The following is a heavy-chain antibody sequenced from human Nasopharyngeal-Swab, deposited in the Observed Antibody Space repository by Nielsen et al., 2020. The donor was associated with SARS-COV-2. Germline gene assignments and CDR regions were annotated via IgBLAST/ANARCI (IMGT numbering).Heavy chain of an antibody. D-gene: IGHD6-13*01. CDR3: ARISAAPPPYYGMDV. J-gene: IGHJ6*02. V-gene: IGHV1-69*13. CDR1: GGTFSSYA. CDR2: IIPIFGTA. Sequence: SVKVSCKASGGTFSSYAISWVRQAPGQGLEWMGGIIPIFGTANYAQKFQGRVTITADESTSTAYMELSSLRSADTAVYYCARISAAPPPYYGMDVWGQGTTVTVSS.